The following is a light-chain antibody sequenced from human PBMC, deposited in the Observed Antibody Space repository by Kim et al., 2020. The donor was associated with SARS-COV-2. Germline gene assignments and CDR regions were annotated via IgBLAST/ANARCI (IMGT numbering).Light chain of an antibody. Sequence: EIVLTQSPGTLSLSPGERATLSCRASQSVSNSYLAWYQQKPGQAPRLLIYGASSRATGIPDRFSGSGSGTDFTFSISRLEPEAFAVYYCQQYGSSPLTFGGGTKGDIK. CDR2: GAS. J-gene: IGKJ4*01. V-gene: IGKV3-20*01. CDR3: QQYGSSPLT. CDR1: QSVSNSY.